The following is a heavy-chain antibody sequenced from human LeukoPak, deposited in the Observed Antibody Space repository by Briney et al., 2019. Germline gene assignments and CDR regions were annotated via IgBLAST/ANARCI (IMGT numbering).Heavy chain of an antibody. CDR1: GGTFSSYA. V-gene: IGHV1-69*13. Sequence: ASVKVSCKASGGTFSSYAISWVRQAPGQGLEWMGGIIPIFGTANYAQKFQGRVTITADESTSTAYMELSSLRSEDTAVYYCARDEATVTTVPYYYYMDVWGKGTTVTVS. CDR3: ARDEATVTTVPYYYYMDV. CDR2: IIPIFGTA. J-gene: IGHJ6*03. D-gene: IGHD4-17*01.